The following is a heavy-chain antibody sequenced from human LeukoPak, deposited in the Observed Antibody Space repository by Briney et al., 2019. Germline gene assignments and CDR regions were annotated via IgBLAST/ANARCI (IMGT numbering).Heavy chain of an antibody. D-gene: IGHD5-12*01. CDR2: MSYSGST. V-gene: IGHV4-59*12. J-gene: IGHJ4*02. CDR3: ASLVATIPRGVYFDY. CDR1: GGSISSYY. Sequence: SETLSLTCTVSGGSISSYYWSWLRQPPGKGLEWIGSMSYSGSTSYNPSLPSRVTMSVATSENQFSLRLSSVTAADTAVYYCASLVATIPRGVYFDYWGQGTLVTVSS.